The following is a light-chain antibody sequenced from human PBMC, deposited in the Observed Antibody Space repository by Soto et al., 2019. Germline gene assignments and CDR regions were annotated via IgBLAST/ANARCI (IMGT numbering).Light chain of an antibody. Sequence: QSVLTQPASVSGSPGQSITISCTGSSSDVGGYNYVSWYQHHPGKAPKLMIYEVTNRPSGVSNRFSGSKSGNTASLTISGLQTEDEADYYCGSITSSTTSVFGTGTKVTVL. CDR2: EVT. J-gene: IGLJ1*01. CDR3: GSITSSTTSV. CDR1: SSDVGGYNY. V-gene: IGLV2-14*01.